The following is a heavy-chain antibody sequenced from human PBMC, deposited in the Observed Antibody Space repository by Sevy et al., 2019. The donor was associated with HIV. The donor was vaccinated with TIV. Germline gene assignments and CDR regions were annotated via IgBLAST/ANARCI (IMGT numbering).Heavy chain of an antibody. V-gene: IGHV3-23*01. CDR2: ISGSGYST. CDR3: AKHIAYCGGDCYPPLYYFDY. D-gene: IGHD2-21*02. Sequence: GGSLRLSCAASGFTFSNYGMSWVRQAPGKGLEWVSAISGSGYSTYYADSVKGRFTISRDKPKNTLYLQINSLRAGDTAVYYCAKHIAYCGGDCYPPLYYFDYWGQGTLVTVSS. J-gene: IGHJ4*02. CDR1: GFTFSNYG.